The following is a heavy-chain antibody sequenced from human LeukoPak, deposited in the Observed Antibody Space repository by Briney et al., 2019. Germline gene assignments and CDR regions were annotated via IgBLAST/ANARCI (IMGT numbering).Heavy chain of an antibody. CDR1: GGSISSGGYY. Sequence: PSETLSLTCTVSGGSISSGGYYWSWIRQHPGKGLEWIGYIYYSGSTYYNPSLKSRVTILVDTSKNQFSLKLSSVTAADTAVYYCARGHYDFWSGYYSGWFDPWGQGTLVTVSS. CDR3: ARGHYDFWSGYYSGWFDP. D-gene: IGHD3-3*01. CDR2: IYYSGST. J-gene: IGHJ5*02. V-gene: IGHV4-31*03.